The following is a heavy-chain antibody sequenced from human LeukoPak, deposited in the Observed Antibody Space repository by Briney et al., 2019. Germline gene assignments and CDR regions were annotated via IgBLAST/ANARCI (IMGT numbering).Heavy chain of an antibody. D-gene: IGHD3-22*01. CDR3: ARRRDSSGYYLDY. J-gene: IGHJ4*02. CDR2: IYPGDSDT. V-gene: IGHV5-51*01. CDR1: GDSFTSYW. Sequence: GESLKISCKGSGDSFTSYWIGWVRQMPGKGLEWMGIIYPGDSDTRYSPPFQGQVTISADKSISTAYLQWSSLKASDTAMYYCARRRDSSGYYLDYWGQGTLVTVSS.